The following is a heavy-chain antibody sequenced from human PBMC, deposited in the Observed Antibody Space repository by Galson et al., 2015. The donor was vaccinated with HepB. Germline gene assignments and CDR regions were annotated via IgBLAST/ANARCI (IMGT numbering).Heavy chain of an antibody. D-gene: IGHD5-18*01. J-gene: IGHJ4*02. CDR1: GDSVSSNSAA. V-gene: IGHV6-1*01. CDR3: ARGGPTSYGYYFPFDY. CDR2: TYYRSKWYN. Sequence: CAISGDSVSSNSAAWNWIRQSPSRGLEWLGRTYYRSKWYNDYAVSVKSRITINPDTSKNQFSLQLNSVTPEDTAVYYCARGGPTSYGYYFPFDYWGQGTLVTVSS.